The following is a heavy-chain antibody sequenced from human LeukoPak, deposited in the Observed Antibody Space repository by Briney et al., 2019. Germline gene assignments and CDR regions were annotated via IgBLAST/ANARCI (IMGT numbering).Heavy chain of an antibody. J-gene: IGHJ5*02. Sequence: GGSLRLSCGASGLTFSSYSMNWVRQAPGKGLEWISYISSSSSTIYYADSVKGRFTISRDNAKNSLYLQMNSLRAEDTAVYYCARPTAGYNWFDPWGQGTLVTVSS. CDR2: ISSSSSTI. CDR3: ARPTAGYNWFDP. CDR1: GLTFSSYS. V-gene: IGHV3-48*01. D-gene: IGHD2-8*02.